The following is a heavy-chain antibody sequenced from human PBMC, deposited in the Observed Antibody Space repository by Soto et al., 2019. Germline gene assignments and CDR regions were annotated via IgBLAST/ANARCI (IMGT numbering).Heavy chain of an antibody. Sequence: SETLSLTCAVSGGSIISGGYSWIWVRQPPGKGLEWIGYIYHSGSTYYNPSLKSRVTISVDRSKNQFSLKLSSVTAADTAVYYCARGYVRDWFDPWGQGTLVTVSS. J-gene: IGHJ5*02. CDR3: ARGYVRDWFDP. V-gene: IGHV4-30-2*01. CDR1: GGSIISGGYS. CDR2: IYHSGST. D-gene: IGHD3-16*01.